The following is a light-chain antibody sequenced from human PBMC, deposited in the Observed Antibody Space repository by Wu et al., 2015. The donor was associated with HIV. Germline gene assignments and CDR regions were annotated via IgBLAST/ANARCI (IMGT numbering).Light chain of an antibody. J-gene: IGKJ4*01. CDR1: QNVTSN. CDR2: GAS. Sequence: EIVMTQSPATLSVSPGERATLSCRASQNVTSNLAWYQQKPGQDSRLLIYGASTRATGIPARFSGSGSGTEFTLTISSMQSEDFAVYYCQQYNNWPLTFGGGTKVEIK. V-gene: IGKV3-15*01. CDR3: QQYNNWPLT.